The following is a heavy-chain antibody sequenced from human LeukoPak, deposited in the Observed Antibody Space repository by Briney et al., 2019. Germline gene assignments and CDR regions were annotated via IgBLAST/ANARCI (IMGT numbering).Heavy chain of an antibody. V-gene: IGHV1-69*05. Sequence: SVKVSCKASGGTFSSYAISWVRQAPGQGLEWMGGIIPIFGTANYAQKLQGRVTMTTDTSTSTAYMELRSLRSDDTAVYYCARDPGRYFDWLLNAFDIWGQGTMVTVSS. J-gene: IGHJ3*02. CDR2: IIPIFGTA. CDR1: GGTFSSYA. D-gene: IGHD3-9*01. CDR3: ARDPGRYFDWLLNAFDI.